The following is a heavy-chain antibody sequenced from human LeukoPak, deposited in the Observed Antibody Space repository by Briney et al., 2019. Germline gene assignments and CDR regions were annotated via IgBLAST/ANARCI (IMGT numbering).Heavy chain of an antibody. Sequence: GGSLRLSCAASGFTVSSNYMTWVRQAPGKGLEWVSVLYGNGDTYYADSVKGRFTISRDNSKNTLHLQLNTLRAEDTAVYYCARYIPSCGGDCSDGFDIWGQGTMVSVSS. CDR3: ARYIPSCGGDCSDGFDI. D-gene: IGHD2-21*01. CDR2: LYGNGDT. CDR1: GFTVSSNY. V-gene: IGHV3-53*01. J-gene: IGHJ3*02.